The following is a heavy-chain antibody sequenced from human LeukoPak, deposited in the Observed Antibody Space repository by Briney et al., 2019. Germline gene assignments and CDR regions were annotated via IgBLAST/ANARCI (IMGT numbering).Heavy chain of an antibody. D-gene: IGHD1-26*01. Sequence: PSETLSLTCSVSGASISNSDWWTWVRQPPGEGLEWIGEIYHSGSTNYNPSLKSRVTISVDRSKNQFSLKLSSVTAADTAVYYCARRGVGATKYDAFDIWGQGTMVTVSS. CDR2: IYHSGST. CDR1: GASISNSDW. CDR3: ARRGVGATKYDAFDI. V-gene: IGHV4-4*02. J-gene: IGHJ3*02.